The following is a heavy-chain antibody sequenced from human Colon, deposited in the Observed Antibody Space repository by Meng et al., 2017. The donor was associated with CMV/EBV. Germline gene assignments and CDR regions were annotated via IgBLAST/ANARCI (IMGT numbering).Heavy chain of an antibody. V-gene: IGHV4-59*11. CDR2: VYYSGSA. CDR1: GESMRSHY. J-gene: IGHJ4*02. Sequence: SETLSLTCSVSGESMRSHYWSWIRQPPGKGLEWMGHVYYSGSATYSPSLRSRVSILLDMSKNQFSLKLRSVSAADTAMYFCERGLGHASNHSHDYWGQGTLVTVSS. D-gene: IGHD1-14*01. CDR3: ERGLGHASNHSHDY.